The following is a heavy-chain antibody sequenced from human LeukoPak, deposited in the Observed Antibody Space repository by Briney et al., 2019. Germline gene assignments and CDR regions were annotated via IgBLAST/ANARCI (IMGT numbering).Heavy chain of an antibody. J-gene: IGHJ2*01. Sequence: GGSLRLSCAASGLTFSSYWMHWVRQAPGKGLVWVSRLNSDGTNTYHADSVKGRVTISRDNAKNTVYLEMNSLRAEDTAVYYCARGGLRNWYFDLWGRGTLVTVSS. CDR3: ARGGLRNWYFDL. D-gene: IGHD5-12*01. CDR1: GLTFSSYW. CDR2: LNSDGTNT. V-gene: IGHV3-74*01.